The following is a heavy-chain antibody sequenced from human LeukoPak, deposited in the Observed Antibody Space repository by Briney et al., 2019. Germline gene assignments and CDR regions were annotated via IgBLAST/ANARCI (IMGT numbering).Heavy chain of an antibody. CDR1: GFTFSNYN. J-gene: IGHJ4*02. Sequence: GGSLRLSCTASGFTFSNYNMHWVRQAPGKGLEWVSSISSSSSYIYYADSVKGRFTISRDNAKNSLYLQMTSLRAEDTAVYYCARTGITVAPPFDYWGQGTLVTVSS. D-gene: IGHD4-23*01. V-gene: IGHV3-21*01. CDR2: ISSSSSYI. CDR3: ARTGITVAPPFDY.